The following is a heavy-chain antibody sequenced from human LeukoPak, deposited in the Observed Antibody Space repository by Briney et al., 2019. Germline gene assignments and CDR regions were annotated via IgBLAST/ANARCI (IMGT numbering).Heavy chain of an antibody. CDR1: GFTFSSYA. Sequence: GGSLRLSCAASGFTFSSYAMHWVRQAPGKGLEWVAVISPDGSSENYADSMRGRFTISRDNAKKTLYLQLNSLRPEDTAVYYCARCIVVIPVVRGGGYYGMDVWGQGTTVTVSS. CDR3: ARCIVVIPVVRGGGYYGMDV. J-gene: IGHJ6*02. CDR2: ISPDGSSE. D-gene: IGHD2-2*01. V-gene: IGHV3-30*04.